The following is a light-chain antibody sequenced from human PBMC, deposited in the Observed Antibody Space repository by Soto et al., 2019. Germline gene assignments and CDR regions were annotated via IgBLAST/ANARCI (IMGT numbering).Light chain of an antibody. CDR1: SSNIGAGYD. CDR2: GNI. J-gene: IGLJ2*01. CDR3: QSYDSSLSGCV. Sequence: QSVLTQPPSVSGAPGQRVTISCTGSSSNIGAGYDVHWYQQLPGTAPKVLIYGNINRPSGVPDRFSGSKSGTSASLAITGLQAEDEADYYCQSYDSSLSGCVFGGGTKLTVL. V-gene: IGLV1-40*01.